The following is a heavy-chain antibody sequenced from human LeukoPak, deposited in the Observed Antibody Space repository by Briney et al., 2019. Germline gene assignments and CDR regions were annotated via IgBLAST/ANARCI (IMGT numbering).Heavy chain of an antibody. D-gene: IGHD2-15*01. V-gene: IGHV3-30*18. CDR1: GFTFSSYG. CDR2: ISYDGSNK. J-gene: IGHJ4*02. CDR3: AKAGYCSGGSCWSDFDY. Sequence: QPGRSLRLSCAASGFTFSSYGMHWVRQAPGKGLEWVAVISYDGSNKYYADSVKGRFTISRDNPKNTLYLQMNSLRAEDTAVYYCAKAGYCSGGSCWSDFDYWGQGTLVTVSS.